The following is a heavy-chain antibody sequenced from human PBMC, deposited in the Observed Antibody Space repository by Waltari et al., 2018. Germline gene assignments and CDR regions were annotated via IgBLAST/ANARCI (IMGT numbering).Heavy chain of an antibody. CDR3: ASFDYGDYEGVY. V-gene: IGHV3-30*02. D-gene: IGHD4-17*01. J-gene: IGHJ4*02. CDR2: IRYDGSNK. Sequence: QVQLQESGPGLVKPSQTLSLTCTVSGGSISSGDYYWSWVRQAPGRGLEWVAFIRYDGSNKYYVDSVKGRFTISRDNSKNTLYLQMNSLRPEDTAVYYCASFDYGDYEGVYWGQGTLVTVSS. CDR1: GGSISSGDYY.